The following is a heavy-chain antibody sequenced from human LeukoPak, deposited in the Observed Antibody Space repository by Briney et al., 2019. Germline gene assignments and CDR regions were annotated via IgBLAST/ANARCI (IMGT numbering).Heavy chain of an antibody. CDR3: ARGLNYGDYLGS. V-gene: IGHV4-34*01. CDR1: GGSFSGYY. Sequence: SETLSLTCAVYGGSFSGYYWSWIRQPPGKGLEWIGKINHSGSTNYNPSLKSRVTISVDTSKNQLSLRLSSVTAADMAVYYCARGLNYGDYLGSWGQGTLVTVSS. CDR2: INHSGST. D-gene: IGHD4-17*01. J-gene: IGHJ4*02.